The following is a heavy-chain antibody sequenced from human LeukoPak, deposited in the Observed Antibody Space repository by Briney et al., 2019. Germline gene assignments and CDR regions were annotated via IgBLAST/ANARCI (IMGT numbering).Heavy chain of an antibody. J-gene: IGHJ5*02. V-gene: IGHV3-15*07. D-gene: IGHD3-22*01. CDR3: ATDFYDST. CDR1: GFPFSNAW. Sequence: GSLRLSCATSGFPFSNAWMNLVRQAPGEGLEWVGRIRSNSDGGTIDYAATVKGRFTLSRDDSKTTLYLQMNSLQTEDTAVYYCATDFYDSTWGQGTLVTVSS. CDR2: IRSNSDGGTI.